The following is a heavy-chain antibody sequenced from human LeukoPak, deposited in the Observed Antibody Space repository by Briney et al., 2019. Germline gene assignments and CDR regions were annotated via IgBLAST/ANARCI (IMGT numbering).Heavy chain of an antibody. CDR3: ARDETLELTYYYGMDV. Sequence: ASVTVSCLASGYTFTSYYMHWVRQAPGQGLEWMGIINPSGGSTSYAQKFQGRVTMTRDTSTSTVYMELSSLRSEDTAVYYCARDETLELTYYYGMDVWGQGTTVTVSS. J-gene: IGHJ6*02. CDR1: GYTFTSYY. V-gene: IGHV1-46*01. D-gene: IGHD1-7*01. CDR2: INPSGGST.